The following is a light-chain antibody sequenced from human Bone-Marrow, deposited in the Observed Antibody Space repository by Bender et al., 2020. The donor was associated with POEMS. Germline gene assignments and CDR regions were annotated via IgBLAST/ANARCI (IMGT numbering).Light chain of an antibody. J-gene: IGLJ3*02. CDR3: ATWDDSLNGWV. V-gene: IGLV1-44*01. CDR1: GGSIDSEF. Sequence: VLTQPRSVSESLGKTVVISCTRSGGSIDSEFVQWFQQLPGAAPKLVIFNNSQRPSGVPDRFSGSNSGTSASLAISGLLSDDEADFYCATWDDSLNGWVFGGGTKLTVL. CDR2: NNS.